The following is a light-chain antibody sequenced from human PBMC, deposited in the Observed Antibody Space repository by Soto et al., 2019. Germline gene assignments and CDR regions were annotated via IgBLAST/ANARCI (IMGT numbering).Light chain of an antibody. V-gene: IGLV2-23*02. J-gene: IGLJ1*01. CDR2: ELN. CDR1: SGNVGGYKL. Sequence: QSVPTQAASVSVCPGQSITISCTGTSGNVGGYKLVSWYQQHPRKAPKHKTFELNRRHSEVANRLSGDESGYPGSLTVSVLKVEEEVDYHLLSSGGSLTYVYGAQPKVTFL. CDR3: LSSGGSLTYV.